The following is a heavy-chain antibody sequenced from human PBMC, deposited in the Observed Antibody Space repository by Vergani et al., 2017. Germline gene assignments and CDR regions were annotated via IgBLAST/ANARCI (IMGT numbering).Heavy chain of an antibody. CDR1: GGTFSSYA. J-gene: IGHJ6*03. Sequence: QVQLVQSGAEVKKPGSSVKVSCKASGGTFSSYAISWVRQAPGQGLEWMGGIIPIFGTANYAQKFQGRVTITAEESTSTAYMELSRLRSEDTAVYYCARDRYCSSTSCYGGGDYYYNYMDVWGKGTTVTVSS. CDR3: ARDRYCSSTSCYGGGDYYYNYMDV. CDR2: IIPIFGTA. D-gene: IGHD2-2*01. V-gene: IGHV1-69*01.